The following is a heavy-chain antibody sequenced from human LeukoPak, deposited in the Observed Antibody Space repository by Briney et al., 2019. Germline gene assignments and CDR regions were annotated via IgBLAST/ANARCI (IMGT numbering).Heavy chain of an antibody. CDR2: INHSGST. CDR3: ARDGIL. Sequence: SETLSLTCAVYGGSFSGYYWSWIRQPPGKGLEWIGEINHSGSTNYNPSLKSRVTISVDTSKNQFSLKLSSVTAADTAVYYCARDGILGGQGTLVTVSS. J-gene: IGHJ4*02. D-gene: IGHD2-8*02. CDR1: GGSFSGYY. V-gene: IGHV4-34*01.